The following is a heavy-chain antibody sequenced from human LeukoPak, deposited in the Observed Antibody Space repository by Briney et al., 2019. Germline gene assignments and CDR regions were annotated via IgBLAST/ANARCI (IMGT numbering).Heavy chain of an antibody. D-gene: IGHD3-22*01. Sequence: GRSLRLYCAASGFTLTAYLIHWVRQAPGKGLEWVAVMSSDGNAMFYADSVKGRFTISRDNSKNTLYLQMNSLRAEDTAVYYCVRESEYYFDHSASFDYWGQGTLVTVSS. J-gene: IGHJ4*02. CDR2: MSSDGNAM. CDR3: VRESEYYFDHSASFDY. V-gene: IGHV3-30-3*01. CDR1: GFTLTAYL.